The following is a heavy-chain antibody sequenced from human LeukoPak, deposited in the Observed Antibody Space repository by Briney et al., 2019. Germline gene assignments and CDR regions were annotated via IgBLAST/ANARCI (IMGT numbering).Heavy chain of an antibody. CDR1: GYTFTGYY. CDR3: ARVERGYSYGYGMDV. D-gene: IGHD5-18*01. Sequence: GASVKVSCKASGYTFTGYYMHWVRQAPGQGLEWMGWINPNNGGTNCAQKFQGRVTMTRDTSISTAYMELSRLRSDDTAVYYCARVERGYSYGYGMDVWGQGTTVTVSS. J-gene: IGHJ6*02. CDR2: INPNNGGT. V-gene: IGHV1-2*02.